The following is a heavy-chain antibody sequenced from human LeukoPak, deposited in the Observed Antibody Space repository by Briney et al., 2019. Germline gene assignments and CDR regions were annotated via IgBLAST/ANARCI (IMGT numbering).Heavy chain of an antibody. J-gene: IGHJ6*02. CDR3: GRYYVMDV. Sequence: GGSLRLSCAASGFTFSTYVMNWVRQAPGKGLEWVSTISDSGGSTYYADSVKGRFTISRDNSKSTLYLQMNSLRADDTAVYYCGRYYVMDVWGRGTSVTVSS. CDR2: ISDSGGST. V-gene: IGHV3-23*01. CDR1: GFTFSTYV.